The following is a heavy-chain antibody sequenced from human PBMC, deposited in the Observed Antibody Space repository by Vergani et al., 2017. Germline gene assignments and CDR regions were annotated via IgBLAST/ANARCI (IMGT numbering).Heavy chain of an antibody. D-gene: IGHD1-26*01. CDR2: VYYSGST. CDR1: GGSISSSSYY. Sequence: QLQLQESGPGLVKPSETLSLTCTVSGGSISSSSYYWGWIRQPPGKGLEWIGSVYYSGSTYYNPSLKSRVTISANTSKNQFSLKLSSVTAAEAAVYYWASLVGPTANFDYWGQGTLVTVSS. CDR3: ASLVGPTANFDY. V-gene: IGHV4-39*01. J-gene: IGHJ4*02.